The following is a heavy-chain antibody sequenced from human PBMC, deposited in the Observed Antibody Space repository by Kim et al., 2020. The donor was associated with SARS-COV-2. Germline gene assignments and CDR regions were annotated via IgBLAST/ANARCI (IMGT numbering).Heavy chain of an antibody. CDR3: ARSDSSGSGWDV. CDR1: GFTFRSYA. V-gene: IGHV3-23*01. J-gene: IGHJ6*02. Sequence: GGSLRLSCAASGFTFRSYAMSWVRQAPGKGLEWVSAISGRGGSTYYADSVQGRFTISRDNSKNTLYLQMNSLRAEDKAVYYCARSDSSGSGWDVWGQGTTVTVSS. CDR2: ISGRGGST. D-gene: IGHD6-19*01.